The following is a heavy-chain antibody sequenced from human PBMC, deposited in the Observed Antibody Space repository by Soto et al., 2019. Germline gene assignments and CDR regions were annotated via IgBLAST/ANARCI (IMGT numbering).Heavy chain of an antibody. D-gene: IGHD2-15*01. V-gene: IGHV3-23*01. Sequence: EVQLLESGGGLVQPGGSLRLSCAASGFTFSSYAMSLVRQAPGKGLEWVSAISGSGGSTYYADSVKGRFTISRDNSKNTLYLQMNSLRAEDTAVYYCATPGGYCSGGSCYSRGYWGQGTLVTVSS. CDR1: GFTFSSYA. CDR2: ISGSGGST. J-gene: IGHJ4*02. CDR3: ATPGGYCSGGSCYSRGY.